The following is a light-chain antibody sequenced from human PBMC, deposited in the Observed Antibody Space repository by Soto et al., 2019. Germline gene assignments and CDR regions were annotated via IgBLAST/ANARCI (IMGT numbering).Light chain of an antibody. CDR3: SSYADSNNSVI. V-gene: IGLV2-8*01. CDR1: SSDLGSYNY. CDR2: EVS. Sequence: QSALTQPPSASGSPGQSVTISCTGSSSDLGSYNYVSWYQQHPGKAPKLIIYEVSKRPSGVPDRFSGSKSGNTASLTVSGLQSEDEADYYCSSYADSNNSVIFGGGTKLTVL. J-gene: IGLJ2*01.